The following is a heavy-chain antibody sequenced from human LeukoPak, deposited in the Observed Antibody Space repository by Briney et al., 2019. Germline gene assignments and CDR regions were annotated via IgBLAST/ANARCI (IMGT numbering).Heavy chain of an antibody. V-gene: IGHV3-23*01. CDR3: AKEQAVADISYYCYGMDV. J-gene: IGHJ6*02. CDR2: ISGSGGST. Sequence: GGSLRLSCAASGFTFSSYAMSWVRQAPGKGLEWVSAISGSGGSTYYADSVKGRFTISRDNSKNTLYLQMNSLRAEDTAVYYCAKEQAVADISYYCYGMDVWGQGTTVTVSS. CDR1: GFTFSSYA. D-gene: IGHD6-19*01.